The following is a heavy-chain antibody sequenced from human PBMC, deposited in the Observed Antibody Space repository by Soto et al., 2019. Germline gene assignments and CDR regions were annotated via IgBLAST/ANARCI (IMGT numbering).Heavy chain of an antibody. V-gene: IGHV4-31*03. CDR3: ARDKATDGPDYGGNSPSNWFDP. D-gene: IGHD4-17*01. J-gene: IGHJ5*02. Sequence: SETLSLTCTVSGGSISSGGYYWSWIRQHPGKGLEWIGYIYYSGSTYYNPSLKSRVTISVDTSKNQFSLKLSSVTAADTAVYYCARDKATDGPDYGGNSPSNWFDPWGQGTLVTAPQ. CDR1: GGSISSGGYY. CDR2: IYYSGST.